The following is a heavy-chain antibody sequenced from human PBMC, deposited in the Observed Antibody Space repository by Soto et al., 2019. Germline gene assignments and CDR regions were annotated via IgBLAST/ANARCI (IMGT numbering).Heavy chain of an antibody. D-gene: IGHD6-19*01. Sequence: ASVKVSCKASGYTLSSYDMHWVRQAPGQGLEWMGIINTSGGSTTYAQKFQGRVTMTRDTSTSTVYMEVSSLTSEDTAVYYCARASVSGRRFDYWGEGTLVTVSS. J-gene: IGHJ4*02. CDR1: GYTLSSYD. V-gene: IGHV1-46*03. CDR3: ARASVSGRRFDY. CDR2: INTSGGST.